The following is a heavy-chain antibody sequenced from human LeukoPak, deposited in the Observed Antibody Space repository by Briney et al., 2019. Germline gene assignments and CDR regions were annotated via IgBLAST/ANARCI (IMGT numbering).Heavy chain of an antibody. CDR2: ISGSGVTT. J-gene: IGHJ4*02. Sequence: PGGPLSLSGEAPGFTFSSYAMSWVRQAPGKGLEGVSAISGSGVTTHYAGSVKGRFSISRDNSKNTLYLQMNSLRAEDTALYYCANRVIGYCFDYWGQGTLVTVSS. V-gene: IGHV3-23*01. CDR1: GFTFSSYA. D-gene: IGHD2-15*01. CDR3: ANRVIGYCFDY.